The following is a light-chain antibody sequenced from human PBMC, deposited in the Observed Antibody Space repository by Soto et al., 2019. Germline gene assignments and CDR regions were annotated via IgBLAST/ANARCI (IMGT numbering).Light chain of an antibody. CDR2: GAS. CDR3: QQFGXSPLT. Sequence: EIVLTQSPGTLSLSPGERATLSCRASHSVSSNYLAWYQQKPGQAPRLLMYGASSRATGIPDRFSGSGSGTXXXXXXXXXXXXDXAVYYCQQFGXSPLTFGQGTKVEXX. V-gene: IGKV3-20*01. CDR1: HSVSSNY. J-gene: IGKJ1*01.